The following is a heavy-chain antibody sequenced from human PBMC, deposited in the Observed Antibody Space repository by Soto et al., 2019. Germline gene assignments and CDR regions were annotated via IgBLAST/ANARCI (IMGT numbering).Heavy chain of an antibody. CDR3: AREGVIANYYYYYMDV. CDR1: EYTFTSYD. J-gene: IGHJ6*03. V-gene: IGHV1-8*01. D-gene: IGHD3-16*02. Sequence: GASVKVSCKASEYTFTSYDINWVRQATGQGLEWMGWMNPNSGNTGYAQKFQGRVTMTRNTSISTAYMELSSLRSEDTAVYYCAREGVIANYYYYYMDVWGKGTTVTVSS. CDR2: MNPNSGNT.